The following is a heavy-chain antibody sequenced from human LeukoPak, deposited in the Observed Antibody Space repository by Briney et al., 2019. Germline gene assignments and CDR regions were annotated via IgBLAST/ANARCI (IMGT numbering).Heavy chain of an antibody. CDR1: GGFISSYY. J-gene: IGHJ6*03. D-gene: IGHD5/OR15-5a*01. Sequence: SETLSLTCTVSGGFISSYYWSWIRQPPGKGLEWIGYIFYSGSTNYNPSLKSRVTMSVDTSKNQFSLKLHSVTAADTAVYFCARGFDGGGDSVDQSYAYYYMDVWGKGITVTVSS. V-gene: IGHV4-59*01. CDR2: IFYSGST. CDR3: ARGFDGGGDSVDQSYAYYYMDV.